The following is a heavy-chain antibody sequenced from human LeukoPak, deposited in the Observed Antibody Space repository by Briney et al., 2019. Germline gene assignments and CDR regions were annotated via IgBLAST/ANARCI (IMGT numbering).Heavy chain of an antibody. CDR3: ARDLLLWFGDLYGMDV. V-gene: IGHV1-69*13. J-gene: IGHJ6*02. D-gene: IGHD3-10*01. CDR1: GGTFSSYA. Sequence: ASVKVSCKASGGTFSSYAISWVRQAPGQGLEWMGGIIPIFGTANYAQKFQGRVTITADESTSTAYMELSSLRSEDTAVYYCARDLLLWFGDLYGMDVWGQGTTVTVSS. CDR2: IIPIFGTA.